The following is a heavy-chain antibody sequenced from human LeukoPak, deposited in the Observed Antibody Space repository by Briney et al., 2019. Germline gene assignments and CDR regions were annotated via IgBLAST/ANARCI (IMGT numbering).Heavy chain of an antibody. CDR1: GYTFTSYG. CDR2: ISAYNGNT. J-gene: IGHJ4*02. V-gene: IGHV1-18*01. D-gene: IGHD3-9*01. CDR3: ARDSPYDILTGYYTMYYFDY. Sequence: ASVKVSCKASGYTFTSYGISWVRQAPGQGLEWMGWISAYNGNTNYAQKLQGRVTMTTDTSTSTAYMGLRSLRSDDTAVYYCARDSPYDILTGYYTMYYFDYWGQGTLVTVSS.